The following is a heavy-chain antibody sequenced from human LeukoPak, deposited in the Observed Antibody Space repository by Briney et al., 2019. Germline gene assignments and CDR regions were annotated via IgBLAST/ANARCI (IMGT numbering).Heavy chain of an antibody. CDR3: AKGRRGYSYGPYY. J-gene: IGHJ4*02. Sequence: GGSLRLSCAASGITFSSHWMSWVRQAAGKGLEWVGRIKSKTDGGTTDYAAPVKGRFTISRDDSKNTLYLQMNSLRAEDTAVYYCAKGRRGYSYGPYYWGQGTLVTVSS. D-gene: IGHD5-18*01. V-gene: IGHV3-15*01. CDR1: GITFSSHW. CDR2: IKSKTDGGTT.